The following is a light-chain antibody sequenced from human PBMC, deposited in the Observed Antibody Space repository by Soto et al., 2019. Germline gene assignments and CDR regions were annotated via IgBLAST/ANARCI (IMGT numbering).Light chain of an antibody. Sequence: DIQMTQSPSTLSGSVGDRVTITCRASQTISSWLAWYQQKPGKAPKLLIYDASSLESGVPSRFSGSGSGTEFTLTISSLQPDDFATYYCQQYNGYSPRKFGQGTKVDIK. CDR1: QTISSW. J-gene: IGKJ1*01. CDR2: DAS. CDR3: QQYNGYSPRK. V-gene: IGKV1-5*01.